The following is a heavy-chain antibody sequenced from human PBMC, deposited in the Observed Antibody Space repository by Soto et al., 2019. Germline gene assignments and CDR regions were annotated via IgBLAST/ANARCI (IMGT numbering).Heavy chain of an antibody. V-gene: IGHV1-18*01. J-gene: IGHJ4*02. CDR3: ARGGGSAPPGIDH. D-gene: IGHD3-10*01. CDR2: ISPYNGDT. Sequence: QVQLVQSGAEVKKPGASVKVSCKASGYTFTNYGVTWVRQALGQGLEWMGWISPYNGDTNYAQKVQGRVTMTTDTSTSTAYMELRSLKSDDTAVYYCARGGGSAPPGIDHWGQGTLVTVSS. CDR1: GYTFTNYG.